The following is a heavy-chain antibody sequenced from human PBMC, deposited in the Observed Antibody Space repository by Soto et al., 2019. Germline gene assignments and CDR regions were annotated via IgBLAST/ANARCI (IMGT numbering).Heavy chain of an antibody. CDR2: ISSSSSTI. J-gene: IGHJ4*02. CDR1: GFTFSSYS. D-gene: IGHD4-17*01. V-gene: IGHV3-48*01. CDR3: ARIGRLRWGDY. Sequence: EVQLVESGGGLVQPGGSLRLSCAASGFTFSSYSMNWVRQAPGKGLEWVSYISSSSSTIYYADSVKGRSTISRDNAKNSLYLQMISLRAEDTAVYYCARIGRLRWGDYWGQGTLVTVSS.